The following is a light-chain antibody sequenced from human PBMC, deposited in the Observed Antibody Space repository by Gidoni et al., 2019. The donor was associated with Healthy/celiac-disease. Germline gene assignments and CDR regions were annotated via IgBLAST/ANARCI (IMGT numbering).Light chain of an antibody. CDR3: AAWDASLNGYV. V-gene: IGLV1-44*01. J-gene: IGLJ1*01. Sequence: SVLTQPPSASGPPGQRVTISCSGNSSNNGSTTVHLYQQLPGTAPNPLIYTNNQRPSGVPDRFSGSKSGTSASLAISGLQSEDEADYYCAAWDASLNGYVFGTGTKVTVL. CDR1: SSNNGSTT. CDR2: TNN.